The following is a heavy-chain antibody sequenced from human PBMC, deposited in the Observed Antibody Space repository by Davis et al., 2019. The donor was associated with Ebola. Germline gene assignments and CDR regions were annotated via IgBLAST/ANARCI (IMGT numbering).Heavy chain of an antibody. Sequence: GESLKISCAASGFTFSSYSMNWVRQAPGKGLEWVSVIGSGGGDIQYADFVKGRFTISRDNSKNTLYLQMNSLRAEDTAVYYCASLVLTDVWGMDVWGQGTTVTVSS. CDR2: IGSGGGDI. D-gene: IGHD3-9*01. CDR3: ASLVLTDVWGMDV. CDR1: GFTFSSYS. V-gene: IGHV3-23*01. J-gene: IGHJ6*02.